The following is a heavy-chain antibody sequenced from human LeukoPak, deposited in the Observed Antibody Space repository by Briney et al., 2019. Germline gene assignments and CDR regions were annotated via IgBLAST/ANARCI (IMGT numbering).Heavy chain of an antibody. V-gene: IGHV4-38-2*02. D-gene: IGHD3-22*01. Sequence: SETLSLTCTVSGYSISSGYYWGWIRQPPRKGLEWIGGIYHSGSTYYNPSLKSRVTISVDTSKNQFSLKLSSVTAADTAVYYCARDLTRNYYDSSDAFDIWGQGTMVTVSS. J-gene: IGHJ3*02. CDR1: GYSISSGYY. CDR3: ARDLTRNYYDSSDAFDI. CDR2: IYHSGST.